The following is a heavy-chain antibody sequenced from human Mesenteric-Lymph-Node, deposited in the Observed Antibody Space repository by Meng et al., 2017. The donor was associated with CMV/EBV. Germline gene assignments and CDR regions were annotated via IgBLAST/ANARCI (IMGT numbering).Heavy chain of an antibody. J-gene: IGHJ5*02. D-gene: IGHD1-26*01. CDR1: DTVSSNSAA. CDR2: TYYRSKWYN. V-gene: IGHV6-1*01. CDR3: ARDRGTGSYSWFDP. Sequence: DTVSSNSAAWNWIRQSPSRGLEWLGRTYYRSKWYNGYAVSVKSRITINPDTSKNQFSLQLNSVTPEDTAVYYCARDRGTGSYSWFDPWGQGTLVTVSS.